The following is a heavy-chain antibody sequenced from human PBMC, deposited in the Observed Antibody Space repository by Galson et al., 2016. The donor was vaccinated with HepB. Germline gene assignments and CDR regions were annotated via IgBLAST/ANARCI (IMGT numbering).Heavy chain of an antibody. Sequence: SLRLSCAASGFTLSSNNMDWVRQAPGKGLEWVSVFYSSGKTAHADSVEGLFTVSRDTSNNMLYLQMNSLRAEDTAIYYCVREVYGGALDYWGQGTLVSVSS. CDR3: VREVYGGALDY. D-gene: IGHD4-23*01. CDR2: FYSSGKT. CDR1: GFTLSSNN. V-gene: IGHV3-53*01. J-gene: IGHJ4*02.